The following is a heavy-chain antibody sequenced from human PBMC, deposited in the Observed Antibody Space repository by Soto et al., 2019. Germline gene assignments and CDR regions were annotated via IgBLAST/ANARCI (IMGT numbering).Heavy chain of an antibody. CDR3: AREVPAAPSRGPYYYGMDV. CDR1: GFTFSSYW. CDR2: IKHDGSDK. Sequence: EVQLVESGGGLVQPGGSLRLSCEASGFTFSSYWMSWVRQAPGKGLEWVANIKHDGSDKYYLGSVKGRFTISRDNAKNSLYLQMNSLRDEDTAVSACAREVPAAPSRGPYYYGMDVWGHGTTVTVSS. V-gene: IGHV3-7*01. J-gene: IGHJ6*02. D-gene: IGHD2-2*01.